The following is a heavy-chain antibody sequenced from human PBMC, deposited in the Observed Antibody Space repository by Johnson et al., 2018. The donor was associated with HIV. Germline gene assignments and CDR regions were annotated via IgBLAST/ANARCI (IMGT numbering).Heavy chain of an antibody. D-gene: IGHD6-6*01. Sequence: QVQLVESGGGVVQPGRSLRLSCAASGFTFSSYGIHWVRQAPGKGLEWVTVTSYDGSNTYSGDSVKGRFTISSDNAKNTLYLQMNSLRPEDTAVYDCASGPTPGVAARGALGGAFDIWGQGTMVTVSS. J-gene: IGHJ3*02. CDR3: ASGPTPGVAARGALGGAFDI. CDR2: TSYDGSNT. V-gene: IGHV3-30*03. CDR1: GFTFSSYG.